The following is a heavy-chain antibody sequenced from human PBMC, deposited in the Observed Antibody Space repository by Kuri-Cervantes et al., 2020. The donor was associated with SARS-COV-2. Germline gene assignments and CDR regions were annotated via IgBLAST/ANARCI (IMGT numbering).Heavy chain of an antibody. Sequence: SETLSLTCAAYGGSFSDYYWSWIRQPPGKGLEWIGEINHSGSTNYNASLKSRVTISVDTSKNQFPLKLSSVTAADTAVYYCARARIYCSSTSCRPMAFDIWGQGTMVTVSS. CDR1: GGSFSDYY. V-gene: IGHV4-34*01. D-gene: IGHD2-2*01. J-gene: IGHJ3*02. CDR3: ARARIYCSSTSCRPMAFDI. CDR2: INHSGST.